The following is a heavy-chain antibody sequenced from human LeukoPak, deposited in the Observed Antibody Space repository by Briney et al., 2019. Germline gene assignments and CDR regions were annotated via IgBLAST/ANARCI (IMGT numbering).Heavy chain of an antibody. CDR3: ARDQPAVVVTHPGAFDI. Sequence: SETLSLTCTVSGGSISSGGYYWSWIRQHPGKGLEWIGYIYYSGSTYYNPSLKSRVTISVDTSKNQFSLKLSSVTAADTAVYYCARDQPAVVVTHPGAFDIWGQGTMVTVSS. CDR2: IYYSGST. J-gene: IGHJ3*02. V-gene: IGHV4-31*03. CDR1: GGSISSGGYY. D-gene: IGHD3-22*01.